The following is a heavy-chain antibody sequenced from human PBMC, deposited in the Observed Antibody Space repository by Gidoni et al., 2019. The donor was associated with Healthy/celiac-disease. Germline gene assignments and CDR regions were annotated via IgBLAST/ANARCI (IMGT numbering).Heavy chain of an antibody. CDR2: INSDGSST. J-gene: IGHJ5*02. V-gene: IGHV3-74*01. CDR1: GFTFSSYW. Sequence: EVQLVESGGGLVQPGGSLRLSCAASGFTFSSYWMHWVRQAPGKGLVWVSRINSDGSSTSYADSVKGRFTISRDNAKNTLYLQMNSLRAEDTAVYYCARDPGGRYCSGGSCYKYNWFDPWGQGTLVTVSS. CDR3: ARDPGGRYCSGGSCYKYNWFDP. D-gene: IGHD2-15*01.